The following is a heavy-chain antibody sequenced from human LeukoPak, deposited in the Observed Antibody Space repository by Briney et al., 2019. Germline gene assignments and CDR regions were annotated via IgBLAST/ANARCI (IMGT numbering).Heavy chain of an antibody. D-gene: IGHD4-11*01. CDR2: MNPNTGNA. Sequence: ASVKVSCKASGYTFTNFDINWVRQATGQGLEWMGWMNPNTGNAGYAQKFQDRVTITWDASISTAYMDLSSLRSEDTAVYYCARVGYSNSYDYWGQGTLVAVSS. CDR1: GYTFTNFD. CDR3: ARVGYSNSYDY. V-gene: IGHV1-8*02. J-gene: IGHJ4*02.